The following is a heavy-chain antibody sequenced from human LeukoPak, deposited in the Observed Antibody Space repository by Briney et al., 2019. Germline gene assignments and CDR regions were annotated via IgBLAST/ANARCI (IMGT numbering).Heavy chain of an antibody. J-gene: IGHJ3*02. Sequence: PGGSLRLSCAASGFTFSSYAMHWVRQAPGKGLEWVAVISYDGSNKYYADSVKGRFTISRDNSKNTLYPQMNSLRAEDTAVYYCARGSGAFDIWGQGTMVTVSS. V-gene: IGHV3-30-3*01. D-gene: IGHD2-15*01. CDR1: GFTFSSYA. CDR2: ISYDGSNK. CDR3: ARGSGAFDI.